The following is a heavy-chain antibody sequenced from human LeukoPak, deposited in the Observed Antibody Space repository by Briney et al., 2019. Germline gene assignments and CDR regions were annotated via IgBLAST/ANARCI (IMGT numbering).Heavy chain of an antibody. CDR1: GGSFSGYY. CDR3: ARGARYCSSTSCYKGSYYYGMDV. J-gene: IGHJ6*02. D-gene: IGHD2-2*01. CDR2: INHSGST. V-gene: IGHV4-34*01. Sequence: SETLSLTCAVYGGSFSGYYWSWIRQPPGKGLEWIGEINHSGSTNYNPSLKSRVTISVDTSKNQFSLKLSSVTAADTAVYYCARGARYCSSTSCYKGSYYYGMDVWGQGTTVTVSS.